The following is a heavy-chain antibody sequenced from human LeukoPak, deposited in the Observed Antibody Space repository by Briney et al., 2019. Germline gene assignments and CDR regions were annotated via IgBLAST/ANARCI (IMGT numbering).Heavy chain of an antibody. CDR2: ISSSGSTK. J-gene: IGHJ4*02. CDR3: VRRGYSSGWRFDY. D-gene: IGHD6-19*01. CDR1: GFTFSSYE. Sequence: PGGSLRLSCAASGFTFSSYEMNWVRQAPGKGLEWVSYISSSGSTKYYADSVKGRFTISRDHAKNSLYVQMNSLRVEDTAVYYCVRRGYSSGWRFDYWGQGTLVTVSS. V-gene: IGHV3-48*03.